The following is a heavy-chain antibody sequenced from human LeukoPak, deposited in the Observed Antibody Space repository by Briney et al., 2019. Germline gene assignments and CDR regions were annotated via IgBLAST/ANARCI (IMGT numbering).Heavy chain of an antibody. V-gene: IGHV1-69*13. CDR2: IIPIFGTA. CDR1: GYTFTSYG. Sequence: SVKVSCKASGYTFTSYGISWVRQAPGQGLEWMGGIIPIFGTANYAQKFQGRVTITADESTSTAYMELSSLRSEDTAVYYCARKRNYDFWSGPFDYWGQGTLVTVSS. J-gene: IGHJ4*02. CDR3: ARKRNYDFWSGPFDY. D-gene: IGHD3-3*01.